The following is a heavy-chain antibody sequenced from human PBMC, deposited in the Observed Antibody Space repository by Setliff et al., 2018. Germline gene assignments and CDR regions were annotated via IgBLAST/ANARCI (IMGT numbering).Heavy chain of an antibody. J-gene: IGHJ5*02. CDR1: GYTFISYY. V-gene: IGHV1-46*01. Sequence: ASVKVSCKASGYTFISYYMHWVRQAPGQGLEWMGIINPSGGSTSYAQKFQGRVTMTRDTSTSTVYMELSSLRSEDTAVYYCARDARDFWSGYSSHEGFDPWGQGTLVTSPQ. CDR3: ARDARDFWSGYSSHEGFDP. D-gene: IGHD3-3*01. CDR2: INPSGGST.